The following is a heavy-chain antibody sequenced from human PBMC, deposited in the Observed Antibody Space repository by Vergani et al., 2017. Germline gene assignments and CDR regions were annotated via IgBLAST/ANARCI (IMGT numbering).Heavy chain of an antibody. D-gene: IGHD6-6*01. CDR3: ARLRGYSSSSDYFDH. V-gene: IGHV3-72*01. CDR1: GFTFSDHY. J-gene: IGHJ4*02. CDR2: TRNKANSYTT. Sequence: EVQLVESGGGLVQPGGSLRLSCAASGFTFSDHYMDWVRQAPGKGLEWVGRTRNKANSYTTEYAASVKGRFTISRDDSKNSLYLQMNSLKTEDTAVYYCARLRGYSSSSDYFDHWGQGTLVTVSS.